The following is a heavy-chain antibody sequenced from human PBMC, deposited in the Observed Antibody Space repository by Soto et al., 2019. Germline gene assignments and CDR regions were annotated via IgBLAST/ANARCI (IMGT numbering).Heavy chain of an antibody. D-gene: IGHD3-10*01. CDR2: VNPIVGMS. CDR3: ATSYGSGSTHFDS. V-gene: IGHV1-69*02. Sequence: QVQLVQSGAEVKKPGSSVNVSCTASEGTFNFYTINWVRQAPGQGLEWVGRVNPIVGMSNYGQKFQGRVSITADESTTTASMSLNSLKAEDTAIYYCATSYGSGSTHFDSWGQGTLVTVSS. CDR1: EGTFNFYT. J-gene: IGHJ4*02.